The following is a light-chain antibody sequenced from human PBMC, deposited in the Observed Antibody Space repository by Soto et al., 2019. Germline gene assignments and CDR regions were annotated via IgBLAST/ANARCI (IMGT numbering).Light chain of an antibody. CDR1: QGISSY. CDR2: DAS. J-gene: IGKJ4*01. V-gene: IGKV1-9*01. Sequence: IQLTQSPSFLSASVGDRVTITCRASQGISSYLAWYQQKPGKAPKLLIYDASSLESGVPSRFSGSGSGTEFTLTISSLQPDDFATYYCQQYNSYPLTFGGGTKVDI. CDR3: QQYNSYPLT.